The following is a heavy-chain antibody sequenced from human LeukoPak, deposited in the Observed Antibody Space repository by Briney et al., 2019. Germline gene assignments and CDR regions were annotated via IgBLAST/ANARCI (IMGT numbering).Heavy chain of an antibody. CDR1: GYTFTGYY. D-gene: IGHD3-22*01. CDR3: ARAPESSGYFDDY. J-gene: IGHJ4*02. Sequence: VASVKVSCKASGYTFTGYYMHWARQAPGQGLEWMGWINPNSGGTNYAQKFQGRVTMTRDTSISTAYMELSRLRSDDTAVYYCARAPESSGYFDDYWGQGTLVTVSS. V-gene: IGHV1-2*02. CDR2: INPNSGGT.